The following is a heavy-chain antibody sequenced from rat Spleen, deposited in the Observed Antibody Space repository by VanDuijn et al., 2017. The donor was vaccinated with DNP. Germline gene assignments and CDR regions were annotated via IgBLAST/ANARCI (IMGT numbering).Heavy chain of an antibody. CDR2: IWNNGGT. Sequence: QVQLKESGPGLVQPSQTLSLTCTVSGLSLTSNSVSWIRQPPGKGLEWMGAIWNNGGTNYNLAMKSRLSISRDTSKSQVFFNMNSLKTEDTGVYYCASELPGYNPFDYWGQGVMVTVSS. J-gene: IGHJ2*01. CDR3: ASELPGYNPFDY. V-gene: IGHV2-47*01. CDR1: GLSLTSNS. D-gene: IGHD1-4*01.